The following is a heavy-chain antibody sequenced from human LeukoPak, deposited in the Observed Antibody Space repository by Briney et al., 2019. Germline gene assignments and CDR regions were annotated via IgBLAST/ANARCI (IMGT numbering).Heavy chain of an antibody. CDR3: ARNSYSSSWIDDY. CDR1: GFTFSTYY. D-gene: IGHD6-13*01. V-gene: IGHV3-21*01. CDR2: ISTGGTYI. J-gene: IGHJ4*02. Sequence: GGSLRLSCAASGFTFSTYYMNWVRQAPGKGLEWVSSISTGGTYIYYADSVKGRFTISRDNSKNTLYLQMNSLRAEDTAVYYCARNSYSSSWIDDYWGQGTPVTVSS.